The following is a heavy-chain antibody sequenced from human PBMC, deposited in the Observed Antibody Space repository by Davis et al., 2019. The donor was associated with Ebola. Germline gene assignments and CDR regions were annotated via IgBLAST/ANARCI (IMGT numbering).Heavy chain of an antibody. D-gene: IGHD2-8*01. J-gene: IGHJ4*02. CDR3: AEGGTNNFLGAN. Sequence: PGGSLRLSCEASGFIFSSHSLSWVRQAPGKGLEWLSLINSGYHIYYADSVKGRFTISRDDSKNTLYLQMDSLRVEDTAVFYCAEGGTNNFLGANWGQGTLVTVSS. CDR2: INSGYHI. CDR1: GFIFSSHS. V-gene: IGHV3-53*01.